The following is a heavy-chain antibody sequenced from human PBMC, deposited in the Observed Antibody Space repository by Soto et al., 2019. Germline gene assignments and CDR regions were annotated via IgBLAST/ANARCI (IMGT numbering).Heavy chain of an antibody. J-gene: IGHJ5*02. D-gene: IGHD6-19*01. Sequence: QVQLQESGPGLVEPSGTLSLTCGVSGGTIRSPDWWTWVRQPPGKGLEWIGEFFQSGSTNYTPSLESRVTISVDKSKNQFSLTLTSVTAADTAVYFCARGRGRYSSGWSWFDPWGQGILVTVSS. V-gene: IGHV4-4*02. CDR2: FFQSGST. CDR1: GGTIRSPDW. CDR3: ARGRGRYSSGWSWFDP.